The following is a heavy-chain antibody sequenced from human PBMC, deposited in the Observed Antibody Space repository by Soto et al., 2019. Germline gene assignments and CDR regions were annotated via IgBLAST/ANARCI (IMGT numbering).Heavy chain of an antibody. V-gene: IGHV4-59*01. CDR3: ARVDYYDSSGPIDD. Sequence: SETLSLTCTVSGGSISSYYWSWIRQPPGKGLEWIGYIYYSGSTNYNPSLKSRVTISVDTSKNQFSLKLSSVTAADTAVYYCARVDYYDSSGPIDDWGQGTLVTVST. CDR2: IYYSGST. J-gene: IGHJ4*02. D-gene: IGHD3-22*01. CDR1: GGSISSYY.